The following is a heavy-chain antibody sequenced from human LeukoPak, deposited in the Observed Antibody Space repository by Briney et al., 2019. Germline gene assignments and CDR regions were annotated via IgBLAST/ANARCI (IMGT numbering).Heavy chain of an antibody. J-gene: IGHJ4*02. Sequence: GGSLRLSCAASGFTFRRYGMSWVRQAPGKGLEWVSSISSSSSYIYYADSVKGRFTISRDNAKNSLYLQMNSLRAEDTAVYYCARVRSGVDSDYWGQGTLVTVSS. V-gene: IGHV3-21*01. CDR3: ARVRSGVDSDY. CDR2: ISSSSSYI. D-gene: IGHD3-3*01. CDR1: GFTFRRYG.